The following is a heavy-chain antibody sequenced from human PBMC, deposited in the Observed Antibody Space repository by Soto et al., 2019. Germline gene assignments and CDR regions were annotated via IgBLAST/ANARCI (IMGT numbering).Heavy chain of an antibody. CDR2: ISAGSEGA. Sequence: EVQLLESGGGLVQPGGALRLSCAASGFTFSSPAMSWVRQAPGTGLEWISSISAGSEGAYYADSVRGRFTISRDNSNNTLFLQMNSLRAEDTAVYYCARDLWWYLHWGQGTLVTVSS. J-gene: IGHJ4*02. CDR1: GFTFSSPA. V-gene: IGHV3-23*01. D-gene: IGHD2-15*01. CDR3: ARDLWWYLH.